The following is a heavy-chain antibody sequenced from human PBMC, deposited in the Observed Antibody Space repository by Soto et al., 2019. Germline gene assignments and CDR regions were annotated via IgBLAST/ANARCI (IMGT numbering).Heavy chain of an antibody. D-gene: IGHD2-21*01. CDR1: GDSISRGGYY. CDR3: ARDGAGAYGLGWFDP. Sequence: QVQLQESGPGLVKPSQTLSLTCTVSGDSISRGGYYWNCLRQHPRKGLEWIGYIYHSGSTIYNPSLKRRVTISVDTSKNWLSLELSNVTAADTAVYYCARDGAGAYGLGWFDPWGQGILVTVSS. V-gene: IGHV4-31*03. J-gene: IGHJ5*02. CDR2: IYHSGST.